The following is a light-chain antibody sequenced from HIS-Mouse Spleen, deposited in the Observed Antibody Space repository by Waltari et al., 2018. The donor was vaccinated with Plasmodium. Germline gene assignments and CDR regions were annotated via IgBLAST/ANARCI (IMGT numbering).Light chain of an antibody. Sequence: DIQMTQSPSSLSASVGDRVTITCQASQDISNYLNWYQQKPWKAPKLLIYDASNLETGVPSRFSGSGSGTEFTFTISSLQPEDIATYYCQQYDNLPPLFTFGPGTKVDIK. CDR1: QDISNY. J-gene: IGKJ3*01. CDR3: QQYDNLPPLFT. V-gene: IGKV1-33*01. CDR2: DAS.